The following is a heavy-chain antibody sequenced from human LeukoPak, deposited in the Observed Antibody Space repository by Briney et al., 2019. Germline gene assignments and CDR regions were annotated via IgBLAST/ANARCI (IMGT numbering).Heavy chain of an antibody. CDR2: LSDSGAST. CDR3: ARTPSRDCYSHIDF. V-gene: IGHV3-23*01. J-gene: IGHJ4*02. Sequence: GGSLRLSCAASGFTFTNHAMAWVRLAPGKELEWVSTLSDSGASTYYADSVKGRFTISRDNSRNTMYLQMDSLRDDDTGVYFCARTPSRDCYSHIDFWGQGALVTVSS. CDR1: GFTFTNHA. D-gene: IGHD5-24*01.